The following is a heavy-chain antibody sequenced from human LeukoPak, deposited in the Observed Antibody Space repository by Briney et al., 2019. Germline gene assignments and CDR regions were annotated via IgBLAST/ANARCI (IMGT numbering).Heavy chain of an antibody. J-gene: IGHJ4*02. D-gene: IGHD2-2*01. Sequence: GGSLRLSCAASGLTFSSYWMHWVHQAPGKGLVWVSRISTDGSSTSYADSVKGRFTISRDNAKNILYLQMNSLRVEDTAVYYCATSSTSCCDYWGQGTLVTVSS. CDR2: ISTDGSST. CDR1: GLTFSSYW. V-gene: IGHV3-74*01. CDR3: ATSSTSCCDY.